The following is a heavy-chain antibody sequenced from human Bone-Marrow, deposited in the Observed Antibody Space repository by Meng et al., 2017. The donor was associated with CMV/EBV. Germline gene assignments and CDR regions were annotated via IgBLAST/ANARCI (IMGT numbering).Heavy chain of an antibody. CDR2: INSDGSST. Sequence: GGSLRLSCAASGFTFSSYWMHWVRQAPGKGLVWVSRINSDGSSTSCADSVKGRFTISRDNAKNTLYLQMNSLRAEDTAVYYCASSSSSAPYYYYGMDVWGQGTTVTVSS. CDR3: ASSSSSAPYYYYGMDV. V-gene: IGHV3-74*01. CDR1: GFTFSSYW. J-gene: IGHJ6*02. D-gene: IGHD6-6*01.